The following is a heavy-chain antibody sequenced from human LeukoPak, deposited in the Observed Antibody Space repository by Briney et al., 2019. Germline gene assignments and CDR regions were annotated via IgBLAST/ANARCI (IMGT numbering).Heavy chain of an antibody. J-gene: IGHJ3*01. CDR3: VRGGSGYYAYSFDV. Sequence: GGSLRLSCAASGFTFNDYGMHWVRQAPGKGLEWVSGITGNSGRIGYADSVKGRFTISRDNAKNSLSLQMNSLRIEDTALYYCVRGGSGYYAYSFDVWGQGTMVTVSS. CDR2: ITGNSGRI. V-gene: IGHV3-9*01. D-gene: IGHD3-22*01. CDR1: GFTFNDYG.